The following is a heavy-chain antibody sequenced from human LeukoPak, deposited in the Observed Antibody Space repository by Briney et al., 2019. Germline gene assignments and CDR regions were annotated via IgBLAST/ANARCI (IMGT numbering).Heavy chain of an antibody. J-gene: IGHJ4*02. Sequence: SETLSPTCTVSGGSISSYYWSWIRQPPGKGLEWIGYIYYSGSTNYNPSLKSRVTISVDTSKNQFSLKLSSVTAADTAVYYCARDGVWGSYRYLDYWGQGTLVTVSS. V-gene: IGHV4-59*01. CDR1: GGSISSYY. CDR2: IYYSGST. CDR3: ARDGVWGSYRYLDY. D-gene: IGHD3-16*02.